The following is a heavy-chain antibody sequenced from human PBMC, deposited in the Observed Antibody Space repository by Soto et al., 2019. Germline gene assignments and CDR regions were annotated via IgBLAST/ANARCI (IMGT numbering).Heavy chain of an antibody. D-gene: IGHD3-10*01. Sequence: GGSLRLSCAASGFTFSNYAMSWVRQAPGKGLEWVSAVSGSGDSTYYADSVKGRFTISRDNSKNTLYLQMNSLRAEDTAVYYCAKAVSSSGSYYDSWGQGTLVTVSS. V-gene: IGHV3-23*01. CDR1: GFTFSNYA. J-gene: IGHJ4*02. CDR2: VSGSGDST. CDR3: AKAVSSSGSYYDS.